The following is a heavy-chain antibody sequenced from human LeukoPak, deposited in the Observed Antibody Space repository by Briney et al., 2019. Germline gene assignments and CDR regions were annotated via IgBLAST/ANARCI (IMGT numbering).Heavy chain of an antibody. V-gene: IGHV4-30-4*01. CDR2: IYYSGST. D-gene: IGHD3-10*01. CDR1: GGSISSGDYF. Sequence: SQTLSLTCTVSGGSISSGDYFWSWIRQPPGKGLEWIGYIYYSGSTYYNPSLKSRVSISADTSKNQFSLKLSSVTAADTAVFYCARAKYYYDSGSYYDGQYYFDYWGQGTLVTVSS. CDR3: ARAKYYYDSGSYYDGQYYFDY. J-gene: IGHJ4*02.